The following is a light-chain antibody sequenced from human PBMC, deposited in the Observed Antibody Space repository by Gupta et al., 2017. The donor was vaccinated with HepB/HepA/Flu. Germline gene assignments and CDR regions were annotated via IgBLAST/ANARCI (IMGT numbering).Light chain of an antibody. CDR3: ATSNDSMNSLV. CDR2: SNN. V-gene: IGLV1-36*01. J-gene: IGLJ2*01. CDR1: SSNTGNNA. Sequence: HSVLTQPPSVSEVPGQRVTISCSGSSSNTGNNAVNWYQQLPGAAPRLICYSNNRRPSAVSDRFSGSKSGTTASLATRGLQSEDEADYYCATSNDSMNSLVFGGGTQLTVL.